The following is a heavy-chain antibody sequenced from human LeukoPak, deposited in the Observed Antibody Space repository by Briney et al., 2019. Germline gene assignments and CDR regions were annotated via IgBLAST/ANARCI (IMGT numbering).Heavy chain of an antibody. V-gene: IGHV3-33*01. Sequence: GGSLRLSCAASGFTFSSYGMHWVRQAPGKGLEWVAVIWYDGSNKYFADSVKGRFTISRDNSKNTLYLQMNSLRAEDTAVYYCVGVAPYGDYEDYWGQGTLVTVSS. J-gene: IGHJ4*02. D-gene: IGHD4-17*01. CDR1: GFTFSSYG. CDR2: IWYDGSNK. CDR3: VGVAPYGDYEDY.